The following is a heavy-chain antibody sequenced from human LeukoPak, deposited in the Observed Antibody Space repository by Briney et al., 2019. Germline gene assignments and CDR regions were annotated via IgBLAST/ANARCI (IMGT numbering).Heavy chain of an antibody. Sequence: SETLSLTCTVSGGSISSSSYYWGWIRQPPGKGLEWIGSIYYSGSTYYNPSLKSRVTISVDTSKNQFSLKLSSVTAADTAVYYCARQIPSSIAARPRFDYWGQGTLVTVSS. J-gene: IGHJ4*02. CDR3: ARQIPSSIAARPRFDY. CDR1: GGSISSSSYY. CDR2: IYYSGST. V-gene: IGHV4-39*01. D-gene: IGHD6-6*01.